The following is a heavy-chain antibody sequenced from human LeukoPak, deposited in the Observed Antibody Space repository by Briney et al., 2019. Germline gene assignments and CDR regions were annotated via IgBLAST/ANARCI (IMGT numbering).Heavy chain of an antibody. D-gene: IGHD2-15*01. CDR2: IYSGGST. Sequence: GGSLRLSCAASGFTVSSNYMSWVRQAPGKGLEWVSVIYSGGSTYYADSVKGRFTISRDNSKNTLYLQMNSLRAEDAAVYYCARERYCSGGSCYYFDYWGQGTLVTVSS. J-gene: IGHJ4*02. CDR3: ARERYCSGGSCYYFDY. V-gene: IGHV3-53*01. CDR1: GFTVSSNY.